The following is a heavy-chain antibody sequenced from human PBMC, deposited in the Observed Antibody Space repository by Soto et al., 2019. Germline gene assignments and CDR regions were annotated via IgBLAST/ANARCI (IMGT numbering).Heavy chain of an antibody. D-gene: IGHD5-12*01. CDR2: IYYSGST. J-gene: IGHJ2*01. Sequence: QVQLQESGPGLVKPSETLSLTCTVSGGSISSYYWSWIRQPPGKGLEWIGYIYYSGSTNYNPSLKSRVTISVDTSKNQFSLKLSSVTAADTAVYYCARGMYSGYEKWYFDLWGRGTLVTVSS. V-gene: IGHV4-59*01. CDR3: ARGMYSGYEKWYFDL. CDR1: GGSISSYY.